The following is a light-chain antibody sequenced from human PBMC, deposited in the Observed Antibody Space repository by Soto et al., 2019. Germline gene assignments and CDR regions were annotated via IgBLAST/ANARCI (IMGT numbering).Light chain of an antibody. Sequence: ETVLTQSPATLSLSPGERAILSCRASQTVSSYLAWYQQKPGQAPRLLIYDASNRATGIPARFSGSGSGTDFTLTISSLEPEDFAVYYCQQRSNWPPTFGPGTKVDIK. CDR2: DAS. V-gene: IGKV3-11*01. CDR3: QQRSNWPPT. J-gene: IGKJ3*01. CDR1: QTVSSY.